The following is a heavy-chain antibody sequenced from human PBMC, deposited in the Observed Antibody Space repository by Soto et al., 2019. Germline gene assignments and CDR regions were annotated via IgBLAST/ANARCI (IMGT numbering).Heavy chain of an antibody. CDR2: VSGNGGNT. CDR1: GFSFSSYT. D-gene: IGHD1-26*01. CDR3: AKDRMGASGWFDP. Sequence: PXGSLGLSCVASGFSFSSYTMNGVRQAPGKGLEWVSGVSGNGGNTYYADSVKGRFSISRDNSKNTLYLQLNSLRAEDTAIYYCAKDRMGASGWFDPWGQGTPVTVSS. V-gene: IGHV3-23*01. J-gene: IGHJ5*02.